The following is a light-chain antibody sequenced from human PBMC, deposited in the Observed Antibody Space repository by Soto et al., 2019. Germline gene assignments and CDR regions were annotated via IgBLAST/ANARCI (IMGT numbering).Light chain of an antibody. V-gene: IGLV2-8*01. CDR1: SSDVGGYNY. J-gene: IGLJ3*02. CDR2: EVT. Sequence: QSALTQPPSASGSPGQSVTISCTGTSSDVGGYNYVSWYQQHPGKAPKLITYEVTKRPSGVPDRFSGSKSGNTASLTVSGLLADDEAHYYCSSHAGIINVVFGGGTKLTVL. CDR3: SSHAGIINVV.